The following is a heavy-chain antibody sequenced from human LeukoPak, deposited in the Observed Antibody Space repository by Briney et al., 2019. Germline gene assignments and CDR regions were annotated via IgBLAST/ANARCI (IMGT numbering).Heavy chain of an antibody. D-gene: IGHD6-19*01. CDR1: GGTFSSYA. V-gene: IGHV1-69*13. CDR2: IIPIFGTA. J-gene: IGHJ3*02. CDR3: ARGGRERYSSGWTDAFDI. Sequence: SVKVSCKASGGTFSSYAISWVRQAPGQGLEWMGGIIPIFGTANYAQKFQGRVTITADESTSTAYMELSSLRSEDTAVYYCARGGRERYSSGWTDAFDIWGQGTMVTVSS.